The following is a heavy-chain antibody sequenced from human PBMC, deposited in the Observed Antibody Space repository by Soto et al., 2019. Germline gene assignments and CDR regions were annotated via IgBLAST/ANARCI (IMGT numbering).Heavy chain of an antibody. J-gene: IGHJ6*02. CDR2: ISDDGTSM. D-gene: IGHD2-8*01. V-gene: IGHV3-48*03. Sequence: VGSLRLSCAASGCTFRDYEMNWVRHSPGKGLEWLSYISDDGTSMQYADSVKGRFTISRDNTKTSLYLQMTSLRGDDTAVYYCATATGGVFYYAMDVWGQGLTVTVSS. CDR1: GCTFRDYE. CDR3: ATATGGVFYYAMDV.